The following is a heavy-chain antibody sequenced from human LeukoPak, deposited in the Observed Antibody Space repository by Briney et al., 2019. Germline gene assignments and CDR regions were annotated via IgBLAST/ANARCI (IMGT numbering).Heavy chain of an antibody. Sequence: GESLKISCKGSGYSFTTYCIGWVRQMPGKGLEWMGVICPRDSHTRYSPSFQGQVTMSADKSINTAYLQWSSLKASDTAVYYCARGREYSYDTSGYFYFDYWGQGTLTTVSS. D-gene: IGHD3-22*01. V-gene: IGHV5-51*01. CDR2: ICPRDSHT. CDR3: ARGREYSYDTSGYFYFDY. CDR1: GYSFTTYC. J-gene: IGHJ4*02.